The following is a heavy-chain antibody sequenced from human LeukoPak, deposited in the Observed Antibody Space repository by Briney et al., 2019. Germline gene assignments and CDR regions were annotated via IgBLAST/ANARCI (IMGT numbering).Heavy chain of an antibody. CDR2: MNPNSGTT. J-gene: IGHJ6*03. CDR1: GYTFTNYD. Sequence: ASVKVSCKASGYTFTNYDINWVRQAPGHGLEWMGWMNPNSGTTGCAQRFLGRVTITSNTSISTTYMELSSLRSEDTAVYYCARGRSPGTSMEYYYYMDVWGKGTTVTVSS. CDR3: ARGRSPGTSMEYYYYMDV. V-gene: IGHV1-8*01. D-gene: IGHD1-1*01.